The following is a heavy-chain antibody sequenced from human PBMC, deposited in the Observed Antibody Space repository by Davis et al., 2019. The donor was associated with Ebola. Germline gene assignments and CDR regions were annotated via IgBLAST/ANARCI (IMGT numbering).Heavy chain of an antibody. J-gene: IGHJ4*02. Sequence: GESLKISCAASGFTFDNFWMSWVRQAPGKGLEWVSAISGSGADTYYADSVKGRFTISRDNSKNMVYVQMNSLRAEDTAVYYCAKDLRASGRELHSLFDNWGQGILVTVSS. CDR1: GFTFDNFW. V-gene: IGHV3-23*01. CDR2: ISGSGADT. D-gene: IGHD1-7*01. CDR3: AKDLRASGRELHSLFDN.